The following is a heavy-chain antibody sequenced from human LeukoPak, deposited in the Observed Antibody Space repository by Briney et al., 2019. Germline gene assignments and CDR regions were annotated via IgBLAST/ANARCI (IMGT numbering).Heavy chain of an antibody. J-gene: IGHJ4*02. Sequence: PSETLSLTCGVYGGSFSGYSWSWIRQPPGKGLEWIGEINHSGNTNYDPSLKSRVTISVDTSKNQFSLKLSSVTAADTAVYYCAREMLYDSTGYYFWGQGTLATVSS. CDR1: GGSFSGYS. D-gene: IGHD3-22*01. CDR3: AREMLYDSTGYYF. V-gene: IGHV4-34*01. CDR2: INHSGNT.